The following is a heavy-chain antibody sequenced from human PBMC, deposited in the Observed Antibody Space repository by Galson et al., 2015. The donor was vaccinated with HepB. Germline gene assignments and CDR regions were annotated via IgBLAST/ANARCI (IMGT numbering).Heavy chain of an antibody. Sequence: SLRLSCAASGFTFSSYGMHWVRQAPGKGLEWVAVISYDGSNKYYADSVKGRFTISRDNSKNTLYLQMNSLRAEDTAVYYCAKSAPWLYDSSGYYSPWGYYMDVWGKGTTVTVSS. CDR1: GFTFSSYG. CDR3: AKSAPWLYDSSGYYSPWGYYMDV. V-gene: IGHV3-30*18. J-gene: IGHJ6*03. CDR2: ISYDGSNK. D-gene: IGHD3-22*01.